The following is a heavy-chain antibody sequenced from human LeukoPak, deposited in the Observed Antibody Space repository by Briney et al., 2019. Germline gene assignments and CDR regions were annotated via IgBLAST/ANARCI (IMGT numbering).Heavy chain of an antibody. J-gene: IGHJ4*02. CDR1: GFTFSNAW. V-gene: IGHV3-15*01. CDR2: IKSKTDGGTT. Sequence: GGSLRLSCAASGFTFSNAWMSWVRQAPGKGLEWVGRIKSKTDGGTTDYAAPVKGRFTISRDDSKNTLYLQMNSLRAEDTAVYYCAKDGFTGLFGSVYSTYFDSWAQEPLVTVPS. CDR3: AKDGFTGLFGSVYSTYFDS. D-gene: IGHD3-3*01.